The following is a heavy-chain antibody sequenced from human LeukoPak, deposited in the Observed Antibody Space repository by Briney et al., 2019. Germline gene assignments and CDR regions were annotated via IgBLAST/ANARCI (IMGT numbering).Heavy chain of an antibody. CDR2: IKQDGSEK. V-gene: IGHV3-7*01. Sequence: GGSLRLSCGASELAFKNVWMSWVRQAPGKGLEWVANIKQDGSEKYYVDSVKGRFTISRDNAKNSLYLQMNSLRAEDTAVYYCARGGGLGYCSSPSCYTPFYYYYMDVWGKGTTVTVSS. CDR3: ARGGGLGYCSSPSCYTPFYYYYMDV. CDR1: ELAFKNVW. D-gene: IGHD2-2*02. J-gene: IGHJ6*03.